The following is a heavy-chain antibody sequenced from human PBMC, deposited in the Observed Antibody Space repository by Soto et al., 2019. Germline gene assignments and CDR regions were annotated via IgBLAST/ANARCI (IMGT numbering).Heavy chain of an antibody. CDR3: ARQRYFDY. J-gene: IGHJ4*02. CDR1: GYIFHNYW. Sequence: GESLKISCQASGYIFHNYWIGWVRQMPGKGLEWLGIIYPGDSNIRYNPSFQGQVAISADKSLSTTYLHWSSLKASDTAMYYCARQRYFDYWGQGTLVTVSS. CDR2: IYPGDSNI. V-gene: IGHV5-51*01.